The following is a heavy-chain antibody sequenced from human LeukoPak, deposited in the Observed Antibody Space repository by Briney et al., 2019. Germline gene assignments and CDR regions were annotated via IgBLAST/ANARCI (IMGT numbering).Heavy chain of an antibody. CDR3: TGRIDY. CDR2: LTGSGGST. V-gene: IGHV3-23*01. J-gene: IGHJ4*02. D-gene: IGHD1-14*01. CDR1: GFTFSSSS. Sequence: GGSLRLSCAASGFTFSSSSMSWVRQAPGKGLEWVSALTGSGGSTYYADSVKGRFTISRDNSKNTLYLQMNSLRPDDTAVYYCTGRIDYWGQGTLVTVSS.